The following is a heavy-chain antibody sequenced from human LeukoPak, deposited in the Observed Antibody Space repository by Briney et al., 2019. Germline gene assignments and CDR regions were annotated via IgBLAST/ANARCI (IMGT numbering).Heavy chain of an antibody. CDR2: INHSGST. J-gene: IGHJ6*02. CDR1: GGSFSGYY. D-gene: IGHD6-6*01. CDR3: ARGVIAAPHYYYGMDV. V-gene: IGHV4-34*01. Sequence: SETLSLTCAVYGGSFSGYYWSWIRQPPGKGLEWIGVINHSGSTNYNPSLKSRVTISVDTSKNQFSLKLSSVTAADTAVYYCARGVIAAPHYYYGMDVWGQGTTVTVSS.